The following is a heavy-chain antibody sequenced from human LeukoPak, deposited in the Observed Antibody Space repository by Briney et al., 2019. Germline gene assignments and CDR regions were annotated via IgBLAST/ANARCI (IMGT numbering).Heavy chain of an antibody. V-gene: IGHV3-23*01. CDR2: ISGSGGST. CDR1: GFTFSSYA. Sequence: PGGSLRLFCAASGFTFSSYAMSWVRQAPGKGLEWVSAISGSGGSTYYADSVKGRFTISRDNSKDTLYLQMNSLRAEDTAVYYCATALRYYGSGSYYHDYWGQGTLVTVSS. CDR3: ATALRYYGSGSYYHDY. D-gene: IGHD3-10*01. J-gene: IGHJ4*02.